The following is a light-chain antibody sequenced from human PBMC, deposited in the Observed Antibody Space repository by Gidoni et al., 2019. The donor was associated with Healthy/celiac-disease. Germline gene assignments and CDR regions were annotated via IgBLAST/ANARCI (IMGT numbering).Light chain of an antibody. J-gene: IGKJ2*01. CDR2: AGF. Sequence: DIQMTQSPSSLSASVGDRVTITCRASQSISSYLNWYQQKPGKAPKLLIYAGFSLQRGVPSRFSGRGSGKDFTLTNSSLQAEDFATYYCQQGYRTPYTFGQGTKLEIK. V-gene: IGKV1-39*01. CDR3: QQGYRTPYT. CDR1: QSISSY.